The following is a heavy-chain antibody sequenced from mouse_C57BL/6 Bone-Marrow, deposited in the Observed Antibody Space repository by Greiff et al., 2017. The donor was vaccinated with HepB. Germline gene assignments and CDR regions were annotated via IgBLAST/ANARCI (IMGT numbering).Heavy chain of an antibody. Sequence: EVMLVESGGGLVKPGGSLKLSCAASGFTFSSYTMSWVRQTPEKRLEWVATISGGGGNTYYPDSVKGRFTISRDNAKNTLYLQMSSLRSEDTALYYCARLNLYYFDYWGQGTTLTVSS. V-gene: IGHV5-9*01. CDR2: ISGGGGNT. D-gene: IGHD1-3*01. CDR1: GFTFSSYT. J-gene: IGHJ2*01. CDR3: ARLNLYYFDY.